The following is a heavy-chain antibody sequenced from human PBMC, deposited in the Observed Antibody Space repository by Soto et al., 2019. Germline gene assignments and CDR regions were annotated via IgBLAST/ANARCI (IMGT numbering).Heavy chain of an antibody. J-gene: IGHJ3*02. CDR2: ISYDRSNK. V-gene: IGHV3-30-3*01. CDR1: GFTFSSYA. Sequence: LRLSCAASGFTFSSYAMHWVRQAPGKGLEWVAVISYDRSNKYYADSVKGRFTISRDNSKNTLYLQMNSLRAEDTAVYYCARIRHYYDSSGYYFKAYAFDIWGQGTMVTVSS. D-gene: IGHD3-22*01. CDR3: ARIRHYYDSSGYYFKAYAFDI.